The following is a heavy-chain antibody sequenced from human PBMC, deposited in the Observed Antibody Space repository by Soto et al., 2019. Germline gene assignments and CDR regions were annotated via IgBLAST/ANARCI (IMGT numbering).Heavy chain of an antibody. D-gene: IGHD2-21*02. J-gene: IGHJ3*02. CDR3: ARWVVVTTYAFDI. CDR1: GFTFSSYA. Sequence: QVQLVESGGGVVQPGRSLRLSCAASGFTFSSYAMHWVRQAPGKGLEWVAVISYDGSNKYYADSVKGRFTISRDNSKNTLYLQMNSLRAEDTAVYYCARWVVVTTYAFDIWGQGTMVTVSS. CDR2: ISYDGSNK. V-gene: IGHV3-30-3*01.